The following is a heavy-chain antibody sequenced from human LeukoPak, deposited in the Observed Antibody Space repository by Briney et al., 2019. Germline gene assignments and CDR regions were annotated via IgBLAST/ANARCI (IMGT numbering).Heavy chain of an antibody. D-gene: IGHD3-10*01. CDR2: IYYSGST. V-gene: IGHV4-59*01. CDR3: ARLTTRPGGIRPLIMDF. CDR1: NGSISSDY. Sequence: SEALSLTCTVSNGSISSDYWTWIRQPPGKGLEWIGYIYYSGSTKYNPSLESRATISLDTSRNQFSLKLTSMTAADTAVYYCARLTTRPGGIRPLIMDFWGQGTLVTVSS. J-gene: IGHJ4*02.